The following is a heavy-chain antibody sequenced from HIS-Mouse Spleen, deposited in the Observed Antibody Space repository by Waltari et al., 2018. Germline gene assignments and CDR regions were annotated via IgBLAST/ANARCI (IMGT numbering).Heavy chain of an antibody. J-gene: IGHJ2*01. CDR2: IYYSGST. CDR3: AREIPYSSSWYDWYFDL. CDR1: GGSISSSSYY. V-gene: IGHV4-39*07. Sequence: QLQLQESGPGLVTPSETLSLTCTVSGGSISSSSYYWGWIRQPPGKGWEWIGSIYYSGSTYYNPSLKSRVTISVDTSKNQFSLKLSSVTAADTAVYYCAREIPYSSSWYDWYFDLWGRGTLVTVSS. D-gene: IGHD6-13*01.